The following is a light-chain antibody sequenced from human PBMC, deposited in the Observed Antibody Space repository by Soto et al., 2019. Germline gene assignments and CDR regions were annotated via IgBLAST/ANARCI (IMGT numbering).Light chain of an antibody. CDR3: SSYAGASHVV. CDR2: DVS. J-gene: IGLJ2*01. CDR1: SSDVGGYDY. V-gene: IGLV2-14*03. Sequence: QSALTQPASVSGSPGQSITISCTGTSSDVGGYDYVSWYQQHPGKAPKLMIYDVSNRPSGGSNRFSGSKSGNTASLTISGLQAEDEADYYCSSYAGASHVVFGGGTKLTVL.